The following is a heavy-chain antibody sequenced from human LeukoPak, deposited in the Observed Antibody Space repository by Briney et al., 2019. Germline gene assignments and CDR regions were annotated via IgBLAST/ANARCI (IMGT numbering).Heavy chain of an antibody. Sequence: SQTLSLTCALSGDSVSSNSAAWNWIRQSPSRGLEWLGRTYYRSKWYNDYAVSVKSRITINPDTSKNQFSLQLNSVTPGDTAVYYCARGSDSVGATTTFDIWGQGTMVTVSS. CDR1: GDSVSSNSAA. V-gene: IGHV6-1*01. CDR2: TYYRSKWYN. CDR3: ARGSDSVGATTTFDI. J-gene: IGHJ3*02. D-gene: IGHD1-26*01.